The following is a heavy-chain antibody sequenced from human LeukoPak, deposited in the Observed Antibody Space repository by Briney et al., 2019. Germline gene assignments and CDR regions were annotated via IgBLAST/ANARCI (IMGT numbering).Heavy chain of an antibody. V-gene: IGHV3-15*04. Sequence: GGSLRLSCAASGFTFNYAWMSWVRQVPGKGLEWVGQTVSEIDGGTTDYAAPVKGRFTISRGDSKSTLYLQMNSLKIEDTAVYYCTTDEDWNYARKDVWGQGATVIVSS. CDR2: TVSEIDGGTT. CDR1: GFTFNYAW. D-gene: IGHD1-7*01. CDR3: TTDEDWNYARKDV. J-gene: IGHJ6*02.